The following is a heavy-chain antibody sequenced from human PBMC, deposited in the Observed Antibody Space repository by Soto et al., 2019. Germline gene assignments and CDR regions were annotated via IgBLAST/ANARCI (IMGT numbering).Heavy chain of an antibody. Sequence: GGSLRLSCAASGFTFSSYAMSWVRQAPGKGLEWVSAISGSGGSTYYADSVKSRFTISRDNSKNTLYLQMNSLRAEDTAVYYCAKGPFYYYGSGSYPVDYYYYGMDVWGQGTTVTVSS. D-gene: IGHD3-10*01. J-gene: IGHJ6*02. CDR3: AKGPFYYYGSGSYPVDYYYYGMDV. CDR1: GFTFSSYA. V-gene: IGHV3-23*01. CDR2: ISGSGGST.